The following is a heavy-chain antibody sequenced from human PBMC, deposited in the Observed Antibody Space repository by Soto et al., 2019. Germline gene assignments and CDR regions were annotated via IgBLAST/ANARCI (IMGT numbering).Heavy chain of an antibody. J-gene: IGHJ4*01. CDR1: GVTLRDSR. CDR3: ARVGLSNGYDTSDL. V-gene: IGHV3-7*02. CDR2: IKQDGSDT. D-gene: IGHD5-12*01. Sequence: GGALRHPRGGSGVTLRDSRVSWGRPAPGKGLEWVANIKQDGSDTYYVDFVKGRFTISRDNAKNSLYLQMDSLSVEDTAVYYCARVGLSNGYDTSDLWGQGTLVTVSS.